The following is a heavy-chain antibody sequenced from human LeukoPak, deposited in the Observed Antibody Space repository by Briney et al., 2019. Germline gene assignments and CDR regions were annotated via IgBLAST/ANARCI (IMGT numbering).Heavy chain of an antibody. CDR3: AREGRYCSSTSCYTPLNSRYGMDV. J-gene: IGHJ6*02. D-gene: IGHD2-2*02. CDR2: INHSGST. V-gene: IGHV4-39*07. Sequence: PSETLSLTCTVSGGSITSTNYYWSWIRQPPGKGLEWIGEINHSGSTNYNPSLKSRVTISVDTSKNQFSLKLSSVTAADTAVYYCAREGRYCSSTSCYTPLNSRYGMDVWGQGTTVTVSS. CDR1: GGSITSTNYY.